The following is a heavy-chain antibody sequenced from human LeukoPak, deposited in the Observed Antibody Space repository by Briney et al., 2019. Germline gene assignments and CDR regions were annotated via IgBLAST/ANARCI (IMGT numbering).Heavy chain of an antibody. J-gene: IGHJ4*02. V-gene: IGHV3-48*03. CDR1: GFTFSSYE. CDR3: AKDIVGGGDDY. Sequence: GGSLRLSCAASGFTFSSYEMNWVRQAPGKGLEWVSYISSSGSTIYYADSVKGRFTISRDNARNSLYLQMNSLRAEDTAVYYCAKDIVGGGDDYWGQGTLVIVSS. D-gene: IGHD2-21*02. CDR2: ISSSGSTI.